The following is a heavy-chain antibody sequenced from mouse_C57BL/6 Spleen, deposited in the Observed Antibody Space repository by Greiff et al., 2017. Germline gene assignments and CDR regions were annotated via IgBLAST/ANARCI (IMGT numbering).Heavy chain of an antibody. D-gene: IGHD1-1*01. CDR2: IDPSDSET. J-gene: IGHJ2*01. CDR1: GYTFTSYW. Sequence: QVQLQQPGAELVRPGSSVKLSCKASGYTFTSYWMHWVKQRPIQGLEWIGNIDPSDSETHYNQKFKDKATLTVDKSSSTAYMQLSSLTSEDSAVYYCARSGYYGSSCDYWGEGTTLTVSS. V-gene: IGHV1-52*01. CDR3: ARSGYYGSSCDY.